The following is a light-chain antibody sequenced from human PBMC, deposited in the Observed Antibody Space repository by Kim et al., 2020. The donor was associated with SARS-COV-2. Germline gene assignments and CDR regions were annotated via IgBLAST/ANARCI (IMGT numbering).Light chain of an antibody. V-gene: IGLV1-40*01. CDR1: SSNIGAGYD. CDR3: QSYDSSLSVLV. Sequence: RVTISCTGSSSNIGAGYDVHWYQQLPGTAPKLLIYGNSNRPSGVPDRFSGSKSGTSASLAITGLQAEDEADYYCQSYDSSLSVLVFGGGTKLTVL. CDR2: GNS. J-gene: IGLJ2*01.